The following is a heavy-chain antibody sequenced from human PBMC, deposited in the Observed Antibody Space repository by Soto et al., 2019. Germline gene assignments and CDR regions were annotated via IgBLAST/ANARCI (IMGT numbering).Heavy chain of an antibody. CDR2: ISTSVAST. D-gene: IGHD2-15*01. CDR3: PKDLFDCCGSPYFDP. V-gene: IGHV3-23*01. Sequence: PGGSLTLSCAASGFTFSNYAMSWVRQAPGKGLEWVSTISTSVASTYYADSVKGRFTISRDNSKNTLFLQLNSLRAEDTAVYYCPKDLFDCCGSPYFDPSGHGTLVTVSS. J-gene: IGHJ5*02. CDR1: GFTFSNYA.